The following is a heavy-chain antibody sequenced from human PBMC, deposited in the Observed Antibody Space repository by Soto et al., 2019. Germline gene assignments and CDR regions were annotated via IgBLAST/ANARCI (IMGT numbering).Heavy chain of an antibody. Sequence: SETLSLTCTVSGGSISSYYWSWIRQPPGKGLEWIGYIYYSGSTNYNPSLKSRVTISVDTSKNQVSLKLSSVTAADTAVYYCGRGYYDFWSGYPYFDYWGQGTLVTVSS. CDR2: IYYSGST. CDR3: GRGYYDFWSGYPYFDY. D-gene: IGHD3-3*01. J-gene: IGHJ4*02. V-gene: IGHV4-59*01. CDR1: GGSISSYY.